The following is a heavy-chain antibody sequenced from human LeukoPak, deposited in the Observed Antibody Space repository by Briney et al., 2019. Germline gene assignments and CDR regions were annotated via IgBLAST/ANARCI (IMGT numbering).Heavy chain of an antibody. CDR1: GGTFSSYA. CDR2: IIPILGIA. D-gene: IGHD3-10*01. V-gene: IGHV1-69*04. Sequence: SVKVSCKASGGTFSSYAISWVRQAPGQGLEWMGRIIPILGIANYAQKFQGRVTITADKSTSTAYMELSSLRSEDTAVYYCARGVSYGSGLGNWFDPWGQGTLVTVSS. J-gene: IGHJ5*02. CDR3: ARGVSYGSGLGNWFDP.